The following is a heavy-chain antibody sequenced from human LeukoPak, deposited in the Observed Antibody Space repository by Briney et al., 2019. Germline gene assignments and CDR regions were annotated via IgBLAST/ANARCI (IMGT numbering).Heavy chain of an antibody. CDR2: IYYSGST. CDR1: GGSISSYY. D-gene: IGHD3-9*01. J-gene: IGHJ4*02. V-gene: IGHV4-59*01. Sequence: SETLSLTCTVSGGSISSYYWSWIRQPPGKGLEWIGYIYYSGSTNYNPSLKSRVTISVDTSKNQFSLKLSSVTAADTAVYYCARLTILTGYYQLDYWGQGTLVTVSS. CDR3: ARLTILTGYYQLDY.